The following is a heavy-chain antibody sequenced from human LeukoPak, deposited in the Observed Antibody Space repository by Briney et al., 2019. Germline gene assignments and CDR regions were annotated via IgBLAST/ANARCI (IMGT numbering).Heavy chain of an antibody. J-gene: IGHJ4*02. CDR3: ARDQEGFDY. CDR1: GYTFTSNY. Sequence: ASVEVSCKASGYTFTSNYIHWVRQAPGQGLEWMGMIYPRDGSTSYAQKFQGRVTVTRDTSTSTVHMELSGLRSEDTAVYYCARDQEGFDYWGQGTLVSVSS. CDR2: IYPRDGST. V-gene: IGHV1-46*01.